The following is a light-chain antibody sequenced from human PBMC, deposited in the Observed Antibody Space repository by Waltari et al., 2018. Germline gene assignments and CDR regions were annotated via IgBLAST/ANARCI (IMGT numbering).Light chain of an antibody. Sequence: QSALTQPASVSGSPGQSITISCTGTSSDVGFYDFVSWFQQHPGKAPRVMIYQVNNRPPGVRNRFSGSKSANTASLTTSGLQAEDEADYYCSSYTRRSYWVFGGGTQLTVL. CDR1: SSDVGFYDF. CDR2: QVN. CDR3: SSYTRRSYWV. V-gene: IGLV2-14*01. J-gene: IGLJ3*02.